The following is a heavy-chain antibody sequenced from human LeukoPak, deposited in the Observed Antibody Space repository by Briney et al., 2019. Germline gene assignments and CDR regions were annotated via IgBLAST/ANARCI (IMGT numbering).Heavy chain of an antibody. V-gene: IGHV3-9*01. CDR1: GFTFDDYA. J-gene: IGHJ4*02. CDR2: ISWNSGSI. CDR3: AKDARDCTSSTCANVNFDY. D-gene: IGHD2-2*01. Sequence: GRSLRLSCAASGFTFDDYAMHWVRQAPGKGLEWVSGISWNSGSIGYADSVKGRFTISRDNAKNSLYLQMNSLRVEDTAVYYCAKDARDCTSSTCANVNFDYWGQGTLVTVSS.